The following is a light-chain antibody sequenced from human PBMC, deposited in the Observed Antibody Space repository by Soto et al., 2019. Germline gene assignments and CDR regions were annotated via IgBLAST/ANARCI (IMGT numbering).Light chain of an antibody. V-gene: IGKV1-39*01. Sequence: DIQMTQSPSSLSASVRDRVTITCRASQSISNYLNWYQQKPGKGPELLIYAASTLQGGVPSSFSGSGSGSDFTLSISRLQPVDFATYFCQQSYSSPWTFGQGTKVEIK. J-gene: IGKJ1*01. CDR3: QQSYSSPWT. CDR2: AAS. CDR1: QSISNY.